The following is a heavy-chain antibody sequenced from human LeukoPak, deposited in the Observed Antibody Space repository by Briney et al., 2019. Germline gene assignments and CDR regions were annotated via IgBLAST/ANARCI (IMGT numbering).Heavy chain of an antibody. CDR2: IGDTT. V-gene: IGHV3-23*01. Sequence: GGSLRLSCAASGFSISNYWMNWVRQAPGKRLEWVSAIGDTTYYADSVEGRFTISRDNSKNTLYLQMNSLRAEDAAIYYCAKAFAFVGANFFDYWGQGTLVTVSS. CDR3: AKAFAFVGANFFDY. CDR1: GFSISNYW. D-gene: IGHD1-26*01. J-gene: IGHJ4*02.